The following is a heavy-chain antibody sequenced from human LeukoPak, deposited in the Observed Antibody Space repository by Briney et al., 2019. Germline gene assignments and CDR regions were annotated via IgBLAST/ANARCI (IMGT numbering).Heavy chain of an antibody. CDR3: AVAGEFDY. V-gene: IGHV4-39*01. D-gene: IGHD6-19*01. J-gene: IGHJ4*02. Sequence: SETLSLTCTVSGGSISSSSYYWGWIRQPPGKGLEWIGSIYYSGSTYYNPSLKSRVTISVDASKNQFSLKLSSVTAADTAVYYCAVAGEFDYWGQGTLVTVSS. CDR1: GGSISSSSYY. CDR2: IYYSGST.